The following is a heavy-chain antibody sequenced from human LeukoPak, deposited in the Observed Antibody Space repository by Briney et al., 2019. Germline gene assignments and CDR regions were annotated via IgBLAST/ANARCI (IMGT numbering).Heavy chain of an antibody. CDR2: IYYSGST. D-gene: IGHD1-1*01. V-gene: IGHV4-39*07. CDR1: GGSISSSSYY. CDR3: ARGNWNYFDY. J-gene: IGHJ4*02. Sequence: SETLSLTCTVSGGSISSSSYYWGWIRQPPGKGLEWIGSIYYSGSTYYNPSLKSRVTIPVDTSKNQFSLKLSSVTAAGTAVYYCARGNWNYFDYWGQGTLVTVSS.